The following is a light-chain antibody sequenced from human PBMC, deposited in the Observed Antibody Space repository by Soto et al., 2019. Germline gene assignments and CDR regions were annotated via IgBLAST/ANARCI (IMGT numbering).Light chain of an antibody. CDR1: NSDVGAHTF. Sequence: QSVLTQPRSVSGSPGQSVTISCTGTNSDVGAHTFVSWYQQLPGKAPKLIISAVSYRPSGVPDRFSGSKSGNTASLTISGLQAEDEADYYCFSYTASDMWVFGGGTKVTVL. V-gene: IGLV2-11*01. CDR2: AVS. CDR3: FSYTASDMWV. J-gene: IGLJ3*02.